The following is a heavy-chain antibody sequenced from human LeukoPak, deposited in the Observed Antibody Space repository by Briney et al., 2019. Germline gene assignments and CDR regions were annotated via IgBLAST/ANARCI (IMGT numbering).Heavy chain of an antibody. CDR2: ISSSGSTI. Sequence: GGSLRLSCAASGFTFSSYEMNWVRQAPEKGLEWVSYISSSGSTIYYADSVKGRFTISRDNAKNSLYLQMNSLRAEDTAVYYCARDRSTDWFDPWGQGTLVTVSS. J-gene: IGHJ5*02. CDR3: ARDRSTDWFDP. CDR1: GFTFSSYE. V-gene: IGHV3-48*03. D-gene: IGHD3-10*01.